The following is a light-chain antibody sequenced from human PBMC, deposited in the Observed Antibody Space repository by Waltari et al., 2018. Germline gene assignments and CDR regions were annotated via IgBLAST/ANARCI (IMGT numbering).Light chain of an antibody. Sequence: DIQMSQSPSSVSASVGDRVTLTCRASQGISSRLAWYQQKPGKAPHLLISDASSLHSGVPSRFCGSGAGTDFTPTISSLQPEDFATYYCLQVDSFPRTFGQGTKVEVK. V-gene: IGKV1-12*01. CDR1: QGISSR. CDR3: LQVDSFPRT. J-gene: IGKJ1*01. CDR2: DAS.